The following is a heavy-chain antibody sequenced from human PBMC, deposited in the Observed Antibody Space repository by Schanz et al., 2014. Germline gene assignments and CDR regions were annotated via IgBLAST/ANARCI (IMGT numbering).Heavy chain of an antibody. CDR1: GFTFSTYA. CDR2: IGYLGDT. V-gene: IGHV3-13*01. CDR3: AREQIMAAAGLVDY. J-gene: IGHJ4*01. Sequence: EVQLLDSGGGLVQPGGSLRLSCAASGFTFSTYAMSWVRQGTGKGLEWVSTIGYLGDTYYPDSVKGRFTVSRDSGQNSLYLQMNSLRAGDTAVYYCAREQIMAAAGLVDYWGHGTLXTVSS. D-gene: IGHD6-13*01.